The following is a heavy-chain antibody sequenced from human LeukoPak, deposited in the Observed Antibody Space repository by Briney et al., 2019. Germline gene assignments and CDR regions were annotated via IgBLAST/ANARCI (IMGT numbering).Heavy chain of an antibody. CDR1: GLSFTGYF. CDR2: IDPNSGGT. J-gene: IGHJ4*02. CDR3: ARGPHDTAYYFDQ. Sequence: GASVKVSCKASGLSFTGYFMHWVRQAPGQGPEWMGRIDPNSGGTNYALKFQGRVTMTRDTPITTAYMDLSRLRSDDTAVYYCARGPHDTAYYFDQWGQGTLVTVSS. V-gene: IGHV1-2*06. D-gene: IGHD5-18*01.